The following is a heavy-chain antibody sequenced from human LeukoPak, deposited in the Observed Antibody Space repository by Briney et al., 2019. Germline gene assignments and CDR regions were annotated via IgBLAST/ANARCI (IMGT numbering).Heavy chain of an antibody. D-gene: IGHD1-26*01. Sequence: GGSLRLSCAASGFIFSSHGMNWVRQAPGKGLEWVSGISGSGGSTYYADSVKGRFTISRDNSKNMLYLQMNSLRVEDTALYHCAARSGSSPYYFDYWGQGTLVTVSS. CDR1: GFIFSSHG. V-gene: IGHV3-23*01. J-gene: IGHJ4*02. CDR3: AARSGSSPYYFDY. CDR2: ISGSGGST.